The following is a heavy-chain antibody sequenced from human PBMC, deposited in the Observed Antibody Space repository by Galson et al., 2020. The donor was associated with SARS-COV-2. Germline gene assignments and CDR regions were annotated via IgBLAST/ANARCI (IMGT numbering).Heavy chain of an antibody. J-gene: IGHJ4*02. CDR3: ARELYSSSSPSGGFDY. Sequence: TGGSLSLSCAASGFTFSSYWMSWVRQAPGKGLEWVANIKQDGSEKYYVDSVKGRFTISRDNAKNSLYLQMNSLRAEDTAVYYCARELYSSSSPSGGFDYWGQGTLVTVSS. CDR1: GFTFSSYW. CDR2: IKQDGSEK. D-gene: IGHD6-6*01. V-gene: IGHV3-7*03.